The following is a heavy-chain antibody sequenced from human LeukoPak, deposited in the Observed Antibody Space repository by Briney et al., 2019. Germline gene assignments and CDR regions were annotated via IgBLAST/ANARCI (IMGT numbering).Heavy chain of an antibody. CDR1: GFTFSSYG. CDR3: AKDGYSGYDSFDY. J-gene: IGHJ4*02. V-gene: IGHV3-30*02. CDR2: IRYDGSNK. D-gene: IGHD5-12*01. Sequence: GGSLRLSCAASGFTFSSYGMHWVRQAPGKGLEWVAFIRYDGSNKYYADSVKGRFTISRDNSKNTLYLQMNSLRAEDTAVYYCAKDGYSGYDSFDYWGQGTLVTVSS.